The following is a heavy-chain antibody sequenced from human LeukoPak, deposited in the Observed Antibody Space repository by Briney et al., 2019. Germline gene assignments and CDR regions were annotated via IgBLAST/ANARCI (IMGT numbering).Heavy chain of an antibody. Sequence: GASVKVSCKASGYTFTSYGISWVRQAPGQGLEWMGWISAYNGNTNYAQKLQGRVTMTTDTSTSTAHMELRSLRSDDTAVYYCARDYYDILTGDFDYWGQGTLVTVSS. V-gene: IGHV1-18*04. D-gene: IGHD3-9*01. CDR3: ARDYYDILTGDFDY. J-gene: IGHJ4*02. CDR2: ISAYNGNT. CDR1: GYTFTSYG.